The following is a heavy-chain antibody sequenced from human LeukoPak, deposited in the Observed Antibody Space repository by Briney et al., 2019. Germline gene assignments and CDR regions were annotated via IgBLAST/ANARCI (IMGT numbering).Heavy chain of an antibody. Sequence: SETLSLTCAVYGGSFSGYYWSWIRQPPGKGLAWIGEINHSGSTNYNPSLKSRVTISVDTSKNQFSLKLSPVTAADTAMYYCTRDSGTTGEVKFDPWGQGTLVTVSS. CDR1: GGSFSGYY. V-gene: IGHV4-34*01. J-gene: IGHJ5*02. D-gene: IGHD3-10*01. CDR3: TRDSGTTGEVKFDP. CDR2: INHSGST.